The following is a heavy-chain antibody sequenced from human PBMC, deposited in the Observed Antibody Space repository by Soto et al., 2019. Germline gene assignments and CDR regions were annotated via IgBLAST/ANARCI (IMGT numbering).Heavy chain of an antibody. V-gene: IGHV4-59*01. CDR3: ARRCSGGSCYSSNDAFDI. CDR2: IYYSGST. D-gene: IGHD2-15*01. Sequence: QVQLQESGPGLVKPSETLSLTCTVSGGSISSYYWSWIRQPPGKGLEWIGYIYYSGSTNYNPSLKSRVTLSVDTSKNQFSLKLSSVTAADTAVYYCARRCSGGSCYSSNDAFDIWGQGTMVTVSS. CDR1: GGSISSYY. J-gene: IGHJ3*02.